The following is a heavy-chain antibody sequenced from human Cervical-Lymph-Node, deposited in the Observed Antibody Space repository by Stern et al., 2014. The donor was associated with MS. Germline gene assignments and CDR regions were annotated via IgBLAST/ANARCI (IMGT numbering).Heavy chain of an antibody. CDR3: ARIGEDDGDFRLCY. CDR2: IYHTGST. CDR1: GGSISSGGYS. J-gene: IGHJ4*02. D-gene: IGHD4-17*01. V-gene: IGHV4-31*03. Sequence: QVQLQESGPGLVKPSQTLSLTCTVSGGSISSGGYSWSWIRQPPGKGLEWVGYIYHTGSTYSNPSLKRRIDISVDTSKTPFSLKGRSVTAADTAVYYCARIGEDDGDFRLCYWGQGTLVTVSS.